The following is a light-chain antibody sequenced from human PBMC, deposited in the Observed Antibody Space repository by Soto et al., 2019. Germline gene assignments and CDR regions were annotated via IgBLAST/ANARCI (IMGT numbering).Light chain of an antibody. V-gene: IGKV3-20*01. J-gene: IGKJ1*01. CDR1: QSVSSSY. CDR3: QHYGSSWT. CDR2: GAS. Sequence: IVLSQSPGTLSFSPGERAALSCRASQSVSSSYLAWYQQKPGQAPRLLTYGASSRATGIPDRFSGSGSGTDFTLTISRLEPEDFAVYYCQHYGSSWTFGQGTKVDIK.